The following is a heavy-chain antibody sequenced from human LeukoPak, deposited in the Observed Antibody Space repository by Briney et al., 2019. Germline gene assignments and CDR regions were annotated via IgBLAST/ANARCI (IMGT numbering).Heavy chain of an antibody. J-gene: IGHJ4*02. V-gene: IGHV3-9*01. Sequence: GGSLRLSCAASGFTFDDYAMHWVRQAPGKGLEGVSGISWNSGSIGYADSVKGRFTISRDNAKNSLYLQMSSLRAEDTAFYYCARRLSTTWAFDYWGQGTLVTVSS. CDR3: ARRLSTTWAFDY. D-gene: IGHD1-14*01. CDR1: GFTFDDYA. CDR2: ISWNSGSI.